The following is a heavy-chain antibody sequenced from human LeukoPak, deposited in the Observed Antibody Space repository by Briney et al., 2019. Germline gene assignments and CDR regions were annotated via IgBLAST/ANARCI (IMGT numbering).Heavy chain of an antibody. D-gene: IGHD1-1*01. CDR3: ARAGNWNSYFFDY. J-gene: IGHJ4*02. CDR2: IYYSGST. CDR1: GGSVSSGSYY. Sequence: SETLSLTCTVSGGSVSSGSYYWSWIRQPPGKGLEWIGYIYYSGSTNYNPSLKSRVTISVDTSKNQFSLKLSSVTAADTAVYYCARAGNWNSYFFDYWGQGTLVTVSS. V-gene: IGHV4-61*01.